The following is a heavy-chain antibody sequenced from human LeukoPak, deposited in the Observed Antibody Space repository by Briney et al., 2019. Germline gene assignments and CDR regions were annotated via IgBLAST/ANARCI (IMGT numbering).Heavy chain of an antibody. CDR3: ARDSSGLFDY. J-gene: IGHJ4*02. D-gene: IGHD3-10*01. CDR1: GFTFSSYS. Sequence: GGSLRLSCAASGFTFSSYSMNWVRQAPGKGLEWVSSISSSSSYIYYADSVKGRFSISRDNAKNSLYLQMNSLRAEDTAVYYCARDSSGLFDYWGQGTLVTVSS. V-gene: IGHV3-21*01. CDR2: ISSSSSYI.